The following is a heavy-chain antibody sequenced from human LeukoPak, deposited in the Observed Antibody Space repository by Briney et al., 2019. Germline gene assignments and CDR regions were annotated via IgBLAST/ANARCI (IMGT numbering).Heavy chain of an antibody. J-gene: IGHJ6*02. CDR2: INHSGST. Sequence: PSETLSLTCAVYGGSFSGYYWSWIRQPPGKGLEWIGEINHSGSTNYNPSLKSRVTTSVDTSKNQFSLKLSSVTAADTAVYYCASIFIAARDYYYYYGMDVWGQGTTVTVSS. CDR3: ASIFIAARDYYYYYGMDV. D-gene: IGHD6-6*01. V-gene: IGHV4-34*01. CDR1: GGSFSGYY.